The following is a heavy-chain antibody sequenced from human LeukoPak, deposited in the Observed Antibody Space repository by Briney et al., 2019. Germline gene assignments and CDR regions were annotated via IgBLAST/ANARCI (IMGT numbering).Heavy chain of an antibody. V-gene: IGHV4-34*01. J-gene: IGHJ4*02. Sequence: SDTLSLTCAVYGGSFSDYYWTWIRKAPGKGLEWIGEINRGDYNPSLKSRVTISVDTSKNQFSLKLTSVTAADTGVYYCARGSSHFDKWGQGTLVTVSS. CDR2: INRG. CDR1: GGSFSDYY. CDR3: ARGSSHFDK.